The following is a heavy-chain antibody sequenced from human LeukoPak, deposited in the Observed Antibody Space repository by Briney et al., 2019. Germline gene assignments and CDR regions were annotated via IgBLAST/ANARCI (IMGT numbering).Heavy chain of an antibody. Sequence: GGSLRLSCVGSGFTFSNYLMNWVRQAPGKGLEWVSFISSTGGTIYYADSVKGRFTVSRDNAKKSLLLQMNSLRAEDTALYYCARDGHYDILTGYFQDWGQGTLVTVSS. CDR2: ISSTGGTI. CDR3: ARDGHYDILTGYFQD. CDR1: GFTFSNYL. D-gene: IGHD3-9*01. J-gene: IGHJ1*01. V-gene: IGHV3-48*01.